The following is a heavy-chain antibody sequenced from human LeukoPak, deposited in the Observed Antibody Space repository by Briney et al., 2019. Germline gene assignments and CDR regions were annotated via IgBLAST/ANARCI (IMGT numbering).Heavy chain of an antibody. Sequence: SETLSLTCAVSADSFSSHYWTWIRQPPGKGLEWIGYISYIGSTNYYPSLKSRVTISIDTSKNQFSLKLSSVTAADTAVYYCARDLVTVTKGFDIWGQGTMVSVSS. J-gene: IGHJ3*02. V-gene: IGHV4-59*11. D-gene: IGHD4-17*01. CDR3: ARDLVTVTKGFDI. CDR2: ISYIGST. CDR1: ADSFSSHY.